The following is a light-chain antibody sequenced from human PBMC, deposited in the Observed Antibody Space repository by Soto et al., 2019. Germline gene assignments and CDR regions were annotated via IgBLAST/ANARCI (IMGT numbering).Light chain of an antibody. CDR2: GAS. CDR1: QSVSSSS. Sequence: EIVLTQSPGTLSLSPGERATLSCRASQSVSSSSLAWYQQKPGQAPRLLISGASSRAADIPDRFSGSGSGTDFTLTINRLEPEDFAVYYCQQYGSSPETFGQGTKVEIK. CDR3: QQYGSSPET. J-gene: IGKJ1*01. V-gene: IGKV3-20*01.